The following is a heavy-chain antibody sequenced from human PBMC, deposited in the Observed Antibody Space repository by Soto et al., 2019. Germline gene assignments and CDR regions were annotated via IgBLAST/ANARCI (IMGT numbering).Heavy chain of an antibody. CDR2: ISSTTNYI. CDR3: ARESEDLTSNFDY. V-gene: IGHV3-21*01. J-gene: IGHJ4*02. Sequence: KPGGSLRLSCAASGFTFTRYSMNWVRQAPGKGLEWVSSISSTTNYIYYADSMKGRFTVSRDNAKNSVYLEMNSLSAEDTAVYYCARESEDLTSNFDYWGQGTLVTVS. CDR1: GFTFTRYS.